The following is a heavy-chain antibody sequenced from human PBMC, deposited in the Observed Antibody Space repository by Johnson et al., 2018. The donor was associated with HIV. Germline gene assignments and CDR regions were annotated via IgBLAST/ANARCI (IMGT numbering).Heavy chain of an antibody. D-gene: IGHD5-18*01. CDR3: PRETNSAMAGDAFDI. V-gene: IGHV3-74*01. CDR2: INSDGSST. CDR1: GFTFSSYW. J-gene: IGHJ3*02. Sequence: VQLVESGGCLVKPGGSLRLSCAASGFTFSSYWMHWVRQAPGKGLVWVSRINSDGSSTTYADSVKGRFTISRDNAKNTLYLQMNSLRAEDTAVYYCPRETNSAMAGDAFDIWGQGTMVTVSS.